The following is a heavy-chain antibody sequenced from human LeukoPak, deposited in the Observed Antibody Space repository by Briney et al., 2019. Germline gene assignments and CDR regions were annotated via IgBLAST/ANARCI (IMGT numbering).Heavy chain of an antibody. V-gene: IGHV4-59*01. Sequence: PSETLSLTCTVSGGSISSYYWSWIRQPPGKGLERVGYIYYSGSTNYNPSLKSRVTISVDTSKNQFSLKLYSVTAADTAVYYCARAVEYYYDSSGYYSYSFDYWGQGTLVTVSS. CDR3: ARAVEYYYDSSGYYSYSFDY. D-gene: IGHD3-22*01. CDR1: GGSISSYY. J-gene: IGHJ4*02. CDR2: IYYSGST.